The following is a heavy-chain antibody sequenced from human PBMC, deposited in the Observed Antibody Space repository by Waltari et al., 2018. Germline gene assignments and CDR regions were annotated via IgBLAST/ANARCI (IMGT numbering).Heavy chain of an antibody. V-gene: IGHV3-9*01. CDR1: GFTFDDYA. D-gene: IGHD3-10*01. CDR3: AKDITYYGSGSYVFDY. CDR2: ISWNSGSI. Sequence: EVQLVESGGGLVQPGRSLRLSCAASGFTFDDYAMHWVRQAPGKGLEWVSGISWNSGSIGYADSVKGRFTISRDNAKNSLYLQMNSLRAEDTALYYCAKDITYYGSGSYVFDYWGQGTLVTVSS. J-gene: IGHJ4*02.